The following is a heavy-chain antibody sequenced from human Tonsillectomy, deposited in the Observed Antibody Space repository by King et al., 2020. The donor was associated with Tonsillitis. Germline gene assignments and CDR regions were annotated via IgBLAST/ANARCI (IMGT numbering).Heavy chain of an antibody. CDR2: INHSGST. CDR3: ARDVRIDGYSLFDY. J-gene: IGHJ4*02. V-gene: IGHV4-34*01. CDR1: GGSFSGYY. D-gene: IGHD5-24*01. Sequence: VQLQQWGAGLLKPSETLSLTCAVYGGSFSGYYWSWIRQPPGKGLEWIGEINHSGSTNYNPSLKSRVTISVDTSKNPFSLKLSSVTAADTAVYYCARDVRIDGYSLFDYWGQGTLVTVSS.